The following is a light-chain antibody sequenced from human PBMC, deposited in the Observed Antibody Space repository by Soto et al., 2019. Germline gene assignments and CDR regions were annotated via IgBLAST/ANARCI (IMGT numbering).Light chain of an antibody. V-gene: IGKV1-27*01. J-gene: IGKJ3*01. CDR2: AAS. CDR1: QGIGNF. Sequence: DIQMTQSPSSLSASVGDRATITCRASQGIGNFLAWYQQKPGKVPKVLIYAASTLQSGVPSRFSGSGSGTDFTFTISSLQPEDVATYYCQVYNSAPPVTFGPGTKVDIK. CDR3: QVYNSAPPVT.